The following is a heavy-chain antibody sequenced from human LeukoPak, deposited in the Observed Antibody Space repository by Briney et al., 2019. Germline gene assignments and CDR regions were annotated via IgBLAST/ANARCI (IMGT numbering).Heavy chain of an antibody. CDR2: ISSSSSYI. D-gene: IGHD1-1*01. CDR1: GFTFSSYS. V-gene: IGHV3-21*04. Sequence: GGSLRLSCAASGFTFSSYSMNWVRQAPGKGLEWVSSISSSSSYIYYADSVKGRFTISRDNAKNSLYLQMNSLRAEDTAVYYCARDGNEVVQYEVEDYWGQGTLVTVSS. J-gene: IGHJ4*02. CDR3: ARDGNEVVQYEVEDY.